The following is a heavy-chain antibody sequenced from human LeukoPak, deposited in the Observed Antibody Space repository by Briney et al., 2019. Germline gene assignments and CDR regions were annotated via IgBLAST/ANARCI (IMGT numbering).Heavy chain of an antibody. V-gene: IGHV3-21*01. Sequence: AGGSLSLSCAASGFTFSDYSIDRVRQAPGKGLEWVSSISSSSSYIYYADSVTGRFTISRDNAKNSLYLQMNSLRAEDTAVYYCARELWSGSLNWFDPWGQGTLVTVSS. CDR3: ARELWSGSLNWFDP. J-gene: IGHJ5*02. CDR2: ISSSSSYI. D-gene: IGHD1-26*01. CDR1: GFTFSDYS.